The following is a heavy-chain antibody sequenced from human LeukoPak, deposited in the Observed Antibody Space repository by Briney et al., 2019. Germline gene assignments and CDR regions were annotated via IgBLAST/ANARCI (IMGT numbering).Heavy chain of an antibody. V-gene: IGHV4-39*01. J-gene: IGHJ4*02. CDR1: GGSISSSSYH. CDR2: IYYSGST. D-gene: IGHD4-11*01. CDR3: ASRTRMTTVFSFDY. Sequence: SETLSLTCTVSGGSISSSSYHWGWIRQPPGKGLDWIGSIYYSGSTYYNPSLKSRVTISVDTSKNQFSLKLSSVTAADTAVYYCASRTRMTTVFSFDYWGQGTLVTVSS.